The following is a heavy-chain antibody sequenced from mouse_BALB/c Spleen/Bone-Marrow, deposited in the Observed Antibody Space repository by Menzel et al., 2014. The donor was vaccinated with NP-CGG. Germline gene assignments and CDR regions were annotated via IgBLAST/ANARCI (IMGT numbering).Heavy chain of an antibody. CDR1: GFTFSSFG. V-gene: IGHV5-17*02. CDR2: ISSGSGTI. Sequence: EVKLVESGGGLVQPGGSRKLSCAASGFTFSSFGMRWVRQAPERGLEWVAYISSGSGTIFYADTVKGRFTISRDNPKNTLFLQMISLRSEDSAMYYCARGGNWEDFDYWGQGTPLTVSS. J-gene: IGHJ2*01. CDR3: ARGGNWEDFDY. D-gene: IGHD4-1*01.